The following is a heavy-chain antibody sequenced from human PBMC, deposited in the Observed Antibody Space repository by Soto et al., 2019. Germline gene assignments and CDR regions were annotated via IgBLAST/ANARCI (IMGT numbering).Heavy chain of an antibody. Sequence: QVQLVQSGAEVKKPGASVKVSCKASGYTFTSYDINWVRQATGQGLEWMGWMNPNSGNTGYAQKFQGRVTMTRNTSISTAYMEPSSLRSEDTAVYYCARGGSLLVPALRWFDPWGQGTLVTVSS. CDR3: ARGGSLLVPALRWFDP. CDR2: MNPNSGNT. J-gene: IGHJ5*02. D-gene: IGHD2-2*01. V-gene: IGHV1-8*01. CDR1: GYTFTSYD.